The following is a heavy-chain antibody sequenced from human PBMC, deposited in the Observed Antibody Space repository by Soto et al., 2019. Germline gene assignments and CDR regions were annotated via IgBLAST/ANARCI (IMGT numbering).Heavy chain of an antibody. J-gene: IGHJ3*02. CDR1: GGTFSSYA. V-gene: IGHV1-69*06. Sequence: SVKVSCKASGGTFSSYAISWVRQAPGQGLEWMGGIIPIFGTANYAQKFQGRVTITADKSTSTAYTELSSLRSEDTAVYYCARICSHYSSSPAKSHAFDIWGQGTMVTVSS. D-gene: IGHD6-6*01. CDR2: IIPIFGTA. CDR3: ARICSHYSSSPAKSHAFDI.